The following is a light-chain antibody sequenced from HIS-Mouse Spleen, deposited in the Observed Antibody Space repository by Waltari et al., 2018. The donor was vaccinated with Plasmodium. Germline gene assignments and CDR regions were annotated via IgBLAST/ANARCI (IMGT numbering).Light chain of an antibody. V-gene: IGLV3-10*01. J-gene: IGLJ3*02. CDR1: ALPKKY. CDR2: ENS. Sequence: SYELTQPPSVSVSPGQTARITCPGDALPKKYAYWYQQKSGQAPGLGIFENSQRPSGNPERFSGSSSGTMATVTISGAQVEDEADYYCYSTDISGNHRVFGGGTKLTVL. CDR3: YSTDISGNHRV.